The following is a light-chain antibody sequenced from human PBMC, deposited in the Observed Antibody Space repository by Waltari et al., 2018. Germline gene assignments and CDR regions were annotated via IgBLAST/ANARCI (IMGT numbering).Light chain of an antibody. V-gene: IGKV1-5*03. CDR2: KAS. Sequence: DIHLTQSPSTLSASLGDRVTLTCRASQGIGRWLAWYQQKPGKTPDLLIYKASILERGVPSRFSGSGSGTEFTLTITGLQPLDVATYYCQEYDSHWSFGQGTKVEIK. CDR3: QEYDSHWS. J-gene: IGKJ1*01. CDR1: QGIGRW.